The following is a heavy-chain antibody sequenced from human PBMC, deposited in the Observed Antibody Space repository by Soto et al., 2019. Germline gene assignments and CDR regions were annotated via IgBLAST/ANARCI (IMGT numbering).Heavy chain of an antibody. J-gene: IGHJ6*02. Sequence: PGESLKISCKGSGYSFTSYWISWVRQMPGKGLEWMGRIDPSDSYTNYSPSFQGHVTISADKSISTAYLQWSSLKASDTAMYYCATDPNCSNTSCYPSGMDVWGQGTTVTVS. V-gene: IGHV5-10-1*01. CDR3: ATDPNCSNTSCYPSGMDV. CDR1: GYSFTSYW. D-gene: IGHD2-2*01. CDR2: IDPSDSYT.